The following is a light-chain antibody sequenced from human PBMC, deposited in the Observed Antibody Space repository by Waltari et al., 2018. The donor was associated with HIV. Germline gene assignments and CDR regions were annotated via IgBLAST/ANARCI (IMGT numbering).Light chain of an antibody. CDR3: LLYVGTGIWV. V-gene: IGLV8-61*01. CDR2: DTN. CDR1: SGPVYSRYS. Sequence: QPVVNQEPSFSVSPGGTVRLTCGLSSGPVYSRYSPFWYQTTPGLPPRIFTYDTNTLPSGVPDRCSGSILGNKAALTITGTQSDDESDYYCLLYVGTGIWVFGGGTKVTVL. J-gene: IGLJ3*02.